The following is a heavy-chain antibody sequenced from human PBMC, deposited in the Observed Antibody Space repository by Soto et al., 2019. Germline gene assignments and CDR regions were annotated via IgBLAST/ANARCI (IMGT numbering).Heavy chain of an antibody. D-gene: IGHD6-6*01. CDR3: ARAPNPYSSSSGWFDP. CDR1: GYTFTGYY. CDR2: INPNSGGT. J-gene: IGHJ5*02. Sequence: ASVKVSCKASGYTFTGYYMHWVRRAPGQGLEWMGWINPNSGGTNYAQKFQGRVTMTRDTSISTAYMELSRLRSDDTAVYYCARAPNPYSSSSGWFDPWGRGTLVTVSS. V-gene: IGHV1-2*02.